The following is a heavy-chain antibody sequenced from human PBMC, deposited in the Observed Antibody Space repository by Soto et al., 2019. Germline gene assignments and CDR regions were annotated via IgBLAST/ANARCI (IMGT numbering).Heavy chain of an antibody. Sequence: GGSLRLSCAASGFTFSSYAMSWVRQAPGKGLEWVSAISDSGGSTYYADSVKGRFTISRDNSKNTLYLQMNSLRAEDTAVYYCAKDYYDSSGYYYTPFDYWGQGTLVTVSS. CDR2: ISDSGGST. CDR3: AKDYYDSSGYYYTPFDY. D-gene: IGHD3-22*01. J-gene: IGHJ4*02. V-gene: IGHV3-23*01. CDR1: GFTFSSYA.